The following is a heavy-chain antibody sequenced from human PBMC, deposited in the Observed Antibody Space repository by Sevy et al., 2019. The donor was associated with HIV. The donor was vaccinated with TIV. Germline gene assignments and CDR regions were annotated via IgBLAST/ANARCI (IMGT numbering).Heavy chain of an antibody. CDR1: GDSVSGGNYY. J-gene: IGHJ4*02. CDR3: ARGLFDY. Sequence: SETLSLTCTVSGDSVSGGNYYWSWIRQPPGKGLEWIGYIYYSGSTNYNPSLKSRVTISIDTSKNQFSLRLTSVIAADTAVYYCARGLFDYWGQGTLVTVSS. CDR2: IYYSGST. V-gene: IGHV4-61*01.